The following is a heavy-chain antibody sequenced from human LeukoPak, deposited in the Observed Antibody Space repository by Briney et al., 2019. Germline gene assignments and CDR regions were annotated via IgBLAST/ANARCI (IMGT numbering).Heavy chain of an antibody. CDR3: ARGTGIAGNWFHP. Sequence: GGSLTLSCAVSGFTFSDYTMNWVRQAPGKGLEWVSSFGRTGGPISYAGSVKGRFTISRDNAKDSLYLQMNSLRDEDTAIYYCARGTGIAGNWFHPWGQGTLVTVSS. J-gene: IGHJ5*02. CDR1: GFTFSDYT. D-gene: IGHD6-13*01. V-gene: IGHV3-48*02. CDR2: FGRTGGPI.